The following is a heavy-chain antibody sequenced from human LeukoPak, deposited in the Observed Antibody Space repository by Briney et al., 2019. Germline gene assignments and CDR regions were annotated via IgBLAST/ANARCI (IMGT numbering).Heavy chain of an antibody. J-gene: IGHJ4*02. D-gene: IGHD2-21*01. CDR3: ATRVGYSLDY. Sequence: GASVKVSCKVSGYTLTELSMHWVRQAPGKGLEWMGGFDPEDGETIYAQRFQGRVTMIEDTSTDTAYMELSSLRSEDTAVYYCATRVGYSLDYWGQGTLVTVSS. V-gene: IGHV1-24*01. CDR2: FDPEDGET. CDR1: GYTLTELS.